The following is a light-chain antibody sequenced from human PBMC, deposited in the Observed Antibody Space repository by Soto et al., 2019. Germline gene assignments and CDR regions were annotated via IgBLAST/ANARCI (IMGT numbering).Light chain of an antibody. CDR3: QQYNSYST. V-gene: IGKV1-5*01. CDR2: DAS. J-gene: IGKJ1*01. CDR1: QNIGSW. Sequence: DIQMTQSPSTLSASVGDRVTITCRASQNIGSWLAWYQQKPGKAPKLLIYDASSLESGVPSRFSGSGSGTEFTLTISSLQPDDFATYYCQQYNSYSTFGQGTKVEIK.